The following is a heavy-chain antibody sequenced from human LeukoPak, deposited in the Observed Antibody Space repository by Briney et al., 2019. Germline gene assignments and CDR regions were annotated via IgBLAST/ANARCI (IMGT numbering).Heavy chain of an antibody. CDR1: GFTFSSYS. CDR2: ISSSGSTI. J-gene: IGHJ3*02. Sequence: GGSLRLSCTASGFTFSSYSMNWVRQAPGKGLEWVSYISSSGSTIYYADSVKGRFTISRDNAKNSLYLQMNSLRAEDTAVYYCAKDLYSSWPEGAFDIWGQGTMVTVSS. V-gene: IGHV3-48*04. D-gene: IGHD6-13*01. CDR3: AKDLYSSWPEGAFDI.